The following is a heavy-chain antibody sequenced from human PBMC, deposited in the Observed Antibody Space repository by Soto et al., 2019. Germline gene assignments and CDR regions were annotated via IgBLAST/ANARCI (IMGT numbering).Heavy chain of an antibody. CDR1: GGSFSGYY. Sequence: SETLSLTCAVYGGSFSGYYWSWIRQPPGKGLEWIGEINHSGSTNYNPSLKSRVTISVDTSKNQFSLKLSSVTAADTAVYYCARGSRYCSSTSCYQFFDYWGQGTLVTVSS. V-gene: IGHV4-34*01. CDR3: ARGSRYCSSTSCYQFFDY. J-gene: IGHJ4*02. CDR2: INHSGST. D-gene: IGHD2-2*01.